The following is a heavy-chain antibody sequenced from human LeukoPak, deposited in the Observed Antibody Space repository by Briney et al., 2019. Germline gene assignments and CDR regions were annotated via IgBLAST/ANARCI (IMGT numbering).Heavy chain of an antibody. CDR3: ARDLDYGNAFDI. CDR2: ISAYNGNT. V-gene: IGHV1-18*01. CDR1: GYTFTSYG. Sequence: ASVKLCCKASGYTFTSYGISWVRQAPGQGLGWMGWISAYNGNTNYAQKHQGRVTMTTDTSTSTAYMELRSLRSDDTAVYYCARDLDYGNAFDIWGQGTMVTVSS. D-gene: IGHD4-17*01. J-gene: IGHJ3*02.